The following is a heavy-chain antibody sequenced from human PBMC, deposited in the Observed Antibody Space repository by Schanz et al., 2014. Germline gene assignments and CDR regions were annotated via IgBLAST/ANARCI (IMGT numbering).Heavy chain of an antibody. CDR3: ARDRLECGAECYSVEVFEI. V-gene: IGHV1-18*01. D-gene: IGHD2-21*01. Sequence: QVQLVQSGAEVKKPGASVKVSCKASGYTFTSYGINWVRQAPGQGLEWMGIINLSGGSTNNAQKFQGRVTMTTDTSTSTADMELSSLRSEDTAVYYCARDRLECGAECYSVEVFEIWGQGTLVIVSS. J-gene: IGHJ4*02. CDR1: GYTFTSYG. CDR2: INLSGGST.